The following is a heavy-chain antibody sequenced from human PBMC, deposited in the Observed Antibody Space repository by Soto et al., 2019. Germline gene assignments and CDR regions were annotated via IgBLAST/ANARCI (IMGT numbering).Heavy chain of an antibody. CDR3: AATDLPFRPLTEPTENGMDV. D-gene: IGHD2-8*01. CDR2: MVVVNGNT. J-gene: IGHJ6*02. CDR1: GFSFGDSA. V-gene: IGHV1-58*01. Sequence: ELVQSGPEAREPGTSVKVSCRASGFSFGDSAVQWVRQGRGQRLKWIGWMVVVNGNTNYAPRFEGRVTLTRDASTSTSHMELTSLSSDDTAVHFCAATDLPFRPLTEPTENGMDVWGQGTTVTVSS.